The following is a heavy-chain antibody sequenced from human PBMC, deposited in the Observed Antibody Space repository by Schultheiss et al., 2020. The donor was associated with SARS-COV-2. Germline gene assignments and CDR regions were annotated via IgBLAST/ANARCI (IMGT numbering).Heavy chain of an antibody. J-gene: IGHJ6*02. Sequence: GGSLRLSCAASGFTVSSNYMSWVRQAPGKGLEWVSVIYSGGSTYYADSVKGRFTISRDNAKNSLYLQMNSLRAEDTAVYYCARAQEAAFDFWSGYHYYYGMDVWGQGTKVTVSS. D-gene: IGHD3-3*01. V-gene: IGHV3-66*01. CDR2: IYSGGST. CDR1: GFTVSSNY. CDR3: ARAQEAAFDFWSGYHYYYGMDV.